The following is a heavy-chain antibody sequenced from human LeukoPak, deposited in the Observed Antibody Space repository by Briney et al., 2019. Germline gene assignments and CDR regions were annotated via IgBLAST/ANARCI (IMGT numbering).Heavy chain of an antibody. CDR2: IFYSGHS. Sequence: SETLSLACRVSGGFSSRYYWSWVRQPLGKGLEWLGHIFYSGHSNYNASPTSRIRMSVDTSTAQFSLELASVTAADTAVYYCARIDPLGFFDQWGPGILVTVSS. J-gene: IGHJ4*02. CDR1: GGFSSRYY. D-gene: IGHD6-25*01. V-gene: IGHV4-59*12. CDR3: ARIDPLGFFDQ.